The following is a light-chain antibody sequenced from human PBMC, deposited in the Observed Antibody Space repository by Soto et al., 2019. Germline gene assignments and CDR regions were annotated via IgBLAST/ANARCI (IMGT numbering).Light chain of an antibody. CDR3: QQYGDSPRT. CDR2: GAS. CDR1: QSVTSNY. Sequence: EIVLTQSPGTLSLSPGERATLSCRASQSVTSNYLAWYQQKPGQAPRLLIYGASRRATGIPDRFSGSGSGTDFALIISRLEPEDFAVYHCQQYGDSPRTFGPGTKVDIK. J-gene: IGKJ3*01. V-gene: IGKV3-20*01.